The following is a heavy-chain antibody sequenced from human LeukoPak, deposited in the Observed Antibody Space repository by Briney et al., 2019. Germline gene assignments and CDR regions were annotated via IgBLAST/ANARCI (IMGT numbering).Heavy chain of an antibody. CDR3: ARDRFGIAVAGTGVYYYYGMDV. V-gene: IGHV6-1*01. CDR1: GDSVSNNSAA. D-gene: IGHD6-19*01. CDR2: TYYRSKWYN. J-gene: IGHJ6*02. Sequence: SQTLSLTCAISGDSVSNNSAAWNWIRQSPSRGLEWLGRTYYRSKWYNDYAVSVKSRITINPDTSKNQFSLQLNSVTPEDTAVYYCARDRFGIAVAGTGVYYYYGMDVWGQGTTVTVSS.